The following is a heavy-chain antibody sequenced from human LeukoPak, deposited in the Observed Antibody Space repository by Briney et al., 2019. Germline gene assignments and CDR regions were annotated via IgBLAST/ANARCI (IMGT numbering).Heavy chain of an antibody. J-gene: IGHJ4*02. CDR1: GYTVTGYY. V-gene: IGHV1-2*02. D-gene: IGHD3-3*01. Sequence: GASVKVSCKASGYTVTGYYMQWLRQAPGHGLEGMGWINPNSGGTNYAQKFQGRVTMTRDTSISTAYMELSRLRSDDTAVYYCARGKYYDFWSGYYKDYWGQGTLVTVSS. CDR2: INPNSGGT. CDR3: ARGKYYDFWSGYYKDY.